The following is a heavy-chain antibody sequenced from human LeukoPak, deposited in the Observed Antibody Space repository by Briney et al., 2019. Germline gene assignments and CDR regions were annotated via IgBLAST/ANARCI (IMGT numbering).Heavy chain of an antibody. V-gene: IGHV1-69*01. CDR2: IIPIFGTA. CDR1: GGTFRSYA. Sequence: GASVKVSCKASGGTFRSYAISWARQAPGQGLEWMGGIIPIFGTANYAQKFQGRVTITADESTSTAYMELSSLRSEDTAVYYCARVGATNCSSTSCRYYYYYYMDVWGKGTTVTVSS. CDR3: ARVGATNCSSTSCRYYYYYYMDV. J-gene: IGHJ6*03. D-gene: IGHD2-2*01.